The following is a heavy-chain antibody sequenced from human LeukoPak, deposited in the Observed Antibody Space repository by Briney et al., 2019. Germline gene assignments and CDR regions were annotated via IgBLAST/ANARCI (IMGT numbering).Heavy chain of an antibody. CDR1: GYNFTSYW. V-gene: IGHV5-51*01. CDR2: IYPGDSDT. CDR3: ARHGANKYYYYYMDV. J-gene: IGHJ6*03. Sequence: GESLQISCKGSGYNFTSYWIGWVRQLPGKGLEWMGIIYPGDSDTRYSPSFQGQVTISADKSISTAYLQWSSLKASDTAMYYCARHGANKYYYYYMDVWGKGTTVTVSS. D-gene: IGHD4/OR15-4a*01.